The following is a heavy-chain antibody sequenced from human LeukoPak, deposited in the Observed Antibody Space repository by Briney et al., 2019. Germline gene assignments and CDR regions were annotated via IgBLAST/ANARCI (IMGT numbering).Heavy chain of an antibody. V-gene: IGHV3-23*01. CDR3: VRGYSFGPYGMDV. CDR2: INNSGGNT. D-gene: IGHD2-15*01. J-gene: IGHJ6*02. CDR1: GFTFSRHA. Sequence: GGSLRLSCAASGFTFSRHAMSWVRQAPGKGLEWVSGINNSGGNTYYADSVKGRFTISRDNSKNTLYLQMSSLRAEDTAVYFCVRGYSFGPYGMDVWGQGTTVTVSS.